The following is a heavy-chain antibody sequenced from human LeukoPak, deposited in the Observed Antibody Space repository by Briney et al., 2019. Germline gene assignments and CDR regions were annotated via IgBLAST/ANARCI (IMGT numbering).Heavy chain of an antibody. D-gene: IGHD3-10*01. CDR1: GYTFTSYG. Sequence: ASVKVSCKASGYTFTSYGISWVRRAPGQGLEWMGWISAYNGNTNYAQKLQGRVTMTTDTSTSTAYMELRSLRSDDTAVYYCARVRMVRGVIITYTHNWFDPWGQGTLVTVSS. CDR2: ISAYNGNT. J-gene: IGHJ5*02. CDR3: ARVRMVRGVIITYTHNWFDP. V-gene: IGHV1-18*01.